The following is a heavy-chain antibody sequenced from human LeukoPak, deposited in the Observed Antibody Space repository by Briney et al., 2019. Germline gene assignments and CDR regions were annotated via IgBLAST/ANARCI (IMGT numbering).Heavy chain of an antibody. J-gene: IGHJ4*02. CDR3: ARDPDSSAFDL. CDR1: GFSFSNYW. CDR2: IDRDGGVR. Sequence: PGGSLRLSCAASGFSFSNYWMSWVRQTPENGLEFVGNIDRDGGVRNYMDSLKGRCTISRDNGKKSLYPEISSLRDDDTAVYYCARDPDSSAFDLWGRGVLVTVSS. V-gene: IGHV3-7*01.